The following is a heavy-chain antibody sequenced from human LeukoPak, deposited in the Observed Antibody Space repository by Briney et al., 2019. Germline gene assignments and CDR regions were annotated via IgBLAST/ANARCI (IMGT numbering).Heavy chain of an antibody. CDR3: ARPTYSGSYYWFDY. Sequence: GGSLRLSCAASEFTVSSNYMSWVRQAPGKGLEWVSVIYSGGSTYYADSVKGRFTISRDNSKNTLYLQMNSLRAEDTAVYYCARPTYSGSYYWFDYWGQGTLVTVSS. CDR1: EFTVSSNY. J-gene: IGHJ4*02. V-gene: IGHV3-66*04. D-gene: IGHD1-26*01. CDR2: IYSGGST.